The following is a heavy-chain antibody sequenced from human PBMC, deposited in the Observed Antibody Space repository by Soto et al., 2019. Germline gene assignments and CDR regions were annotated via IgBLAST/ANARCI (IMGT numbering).Heavy chain of an antibody. V-gene: IGHV3-23*01. Sequence: GGSLRLSCAASGFTFSNYAMSWVRQAPGKGLEWVSGISGSGGSTYYADSVKGRFTISRDNSKNTLYLQMNSLRAEDTAVYYCANNYYDSSGYVDAFDIWGQGTMVTVSS. CDR2: ISGSGGST. J-gene: IGHJ3*02. CDR1: GFTFSNYA. CDR3: ANNYYDSSGYVDAFDI. D-gene: IGHD3-22*01.